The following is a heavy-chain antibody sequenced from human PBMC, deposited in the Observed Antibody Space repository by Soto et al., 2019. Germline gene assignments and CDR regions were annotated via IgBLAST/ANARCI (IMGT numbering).Heavy chain of an antibody. D-gene: IGHD6-19*01. J-gene: IGHJ4*02. Sequence: SETLSLTCTVSGGSISSSSYYWGWIRQPPGKGLEWIVSIYYSGSTYYNPSLKIRVTISVDTSKNQFSLKLSSVTAADTAVYYCARLVAGTYFDYWGQGTLVTVSS. CDR3: ARLVAGTYFDY. CDR1: GGSISSSSYY. V-gene: IGHV4-39*01. CDR2: IYYSGST.